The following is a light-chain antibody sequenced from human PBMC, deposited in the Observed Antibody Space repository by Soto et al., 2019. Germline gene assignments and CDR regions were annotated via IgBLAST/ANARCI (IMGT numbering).Light chain of an antibody. Sequence: DIQMTQSPSSLSASVGDRVTITCRASQRISNYLNWFQQKPGNPPKLLIYAASTLQGGFPSRFSGRGSGTDVALPSSNLQPEDFATYYCQQTYSSPETFGQGTKVEI. CDR1: QRISNY. J-gene: IGKJ1*01. CDR3: QQTYSSPET. V-gene: IGKV1-39*01. CDR2: AAS.